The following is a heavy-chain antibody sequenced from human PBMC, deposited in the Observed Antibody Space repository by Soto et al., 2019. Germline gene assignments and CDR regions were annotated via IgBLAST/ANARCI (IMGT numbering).Heavy chain of an antibody. CDR3: ARDRCSSTSCYSPYYMDF. D-gene: IGHD2-2*01. J-gene: IGHJ6*03. Sequence: SETLSLTCTVSGGSISSYYWSWIRQPPGKGLEWIGSIYYSGSTYYNPSLKRRVTISVDTSKNKFSLKLSSVTAADTAVYYCARDRCSSTSCYSPYYMDFWGKGTTVTVSS. CDR1: GGSISSYY. V-gene: IGHV4-59*12. CDR2: IYYSGST.